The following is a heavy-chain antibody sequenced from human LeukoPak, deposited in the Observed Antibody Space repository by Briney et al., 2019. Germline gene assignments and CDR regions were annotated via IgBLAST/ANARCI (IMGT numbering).Heavy chain of an antibody. D-gene: IGHD3-10*01. CDR3: ARRDRERITMVRGVIFGP. J-gene: IGHJ5*02. CDR1: GGSFSGYY. CDR2: INHSGST. V-gene: IGHV4-34*01. Sequence: SETLSLTCAVYGGSFSGYYWSWIRQPPGRGLEWIGEINHSGSTDYNPSLKSRVTISVDTSKNQFSLKLSSVTAADTAVYYCARRDRERITMVRGVIFGPWGQGTLVTVSS.